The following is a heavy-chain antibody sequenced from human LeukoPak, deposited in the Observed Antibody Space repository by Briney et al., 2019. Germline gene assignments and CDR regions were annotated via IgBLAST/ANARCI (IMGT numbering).Heavy chain of an antibody. CDR2: ISSSSSYI. D-gene: IGHD4-23*01. Sequence: NPGGSLRLSCAASGFTFSSYSMNWVRQAPGKGLEWVSSISSSSSYIYYADSVKGRFTISRDNAKSSLYLQMNSLRAEDTAVYYCATYDYGGNSDYWGQGTLVTVSS. CDR3: ATYDYGGNSDY. V-gene: IGHV3-21*01. CDR1: GFTFSSYS. J-gene: IGHJ4*02.